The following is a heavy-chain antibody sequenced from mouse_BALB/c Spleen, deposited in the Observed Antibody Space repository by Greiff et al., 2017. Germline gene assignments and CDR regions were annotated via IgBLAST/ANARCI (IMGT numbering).Heavy chain of an antibody. CDR1: GFTFSSYT. J-gene: IGHJ1*01. D-gene: IGHD2-2*01. CDR3: ARYGGYDWYFDV. Sequence: EVKLVESGGGLVKPGGSLKLSCAASGFTFSSYTMSWVRQTPEKRLEWVATISSGGGNTYYPDSVKGRFTISRDNAKNNLYLQMSSLRSEDTALYYCARYGGYDWYFDVWGAGTTVTVSS. CDR2: ISSGGGNT. V-gene: IGHV5-9*03.